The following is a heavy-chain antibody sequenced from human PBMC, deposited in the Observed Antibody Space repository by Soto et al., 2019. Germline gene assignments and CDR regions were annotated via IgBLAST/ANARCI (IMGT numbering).Heavy chain of an antibody. CDR2: ISSNWGST. CDR3: VKGSGEGFWSGYYIHYFDY. D-gene: IGHD3-3*01. V-gene: IGHV3-64D*08. J-gene: IGHJ4*02. CDR1: GFTFSSYA. Sequence: GGSLRLSCSASGFTFSSYAMHWVRQAPGKGLEYVSAISSNWGSTYYADSVKGRFTISRDNSKNTLYLQMSSLRAEDTAVYYCVKGSGEGFWSGYYIHYFDYWGQGTLVTVSS.